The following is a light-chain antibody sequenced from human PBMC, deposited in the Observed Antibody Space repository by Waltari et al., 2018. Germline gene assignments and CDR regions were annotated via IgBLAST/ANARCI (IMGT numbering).Light chain of an antibody. CDR1: ESVSSY. V-gene: IGKV3-11*01. Sequence: EIELTQSPATLSLSPGERATLSCRANESVSSYLAWYQQKPGQAPRLLIYDASNRAAGIPARFRGSGYGTDFTLTISSLEPEDFAIYYCQQRTNWVTTFGQGTRLDIK. CDR2: DAS. CDR3: QQRTNWVTT. J-gene: IGKJ5*01.